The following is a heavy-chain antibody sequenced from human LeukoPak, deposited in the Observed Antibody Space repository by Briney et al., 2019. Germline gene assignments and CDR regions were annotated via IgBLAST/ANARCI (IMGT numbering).Heavy chain of an antibody. D-gene: IGHD3-3*01. J-gene: IGHJ4*02. CDR1: GGSISRYY. CDR2: IYYTGRA. Sequence: SETLSLTCTVSGGSISRYYWSWIRQPPGTGLEWIGYIYYTGRADYNPSLKSRVSMSVDTSKNQFSLRVNSMTAADTAVYYCTRGDFWSGAPTDWGQGTLVTVSS. CDR3: TRGDFWSGAPTD. V-gene: IGHV4-59*01.